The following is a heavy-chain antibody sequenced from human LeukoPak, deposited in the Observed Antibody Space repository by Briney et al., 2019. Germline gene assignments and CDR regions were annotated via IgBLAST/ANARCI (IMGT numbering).Heavy chain of an antibody. Sequence: GGSLRLSCAASGFTFSSYAMSWVRQAPGKGLEWVSGISGSGGSTYYADSAKGRFTISRDNSKNTLYLQMNSLRAEDTAVYYCAKSHYYDSTGYYYYYYGMDVWGQGTTVTVSS. CDR3: AKSHYYDSTGYYYYYYGMDV. V-gene: IGHV3-23*01. J-gene: IGHJ6*02. D-gene: IGHD3-22*01. CDR2: ISGSGGST. CDR1: GFTFSSYA.